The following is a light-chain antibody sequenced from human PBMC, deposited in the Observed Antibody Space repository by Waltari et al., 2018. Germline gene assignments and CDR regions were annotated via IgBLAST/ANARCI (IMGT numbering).Light chain of an antibody. Sequence: AIQMTQSPSSLSASVGDRVTLTCRASQYIRNDIGWYQQRPGRAPKLLIYGASYLHSGVPSRVSGSGSGTFFTLIISSLQPEDFATYYCLQDYSYPRTFGQGTKVDIK. J-gene: IGKJ1*01. CDR1: QYIRND. CDR2: GAS. V-gene: IGKV1-6*01. CDR3: LQDYSYPRT.